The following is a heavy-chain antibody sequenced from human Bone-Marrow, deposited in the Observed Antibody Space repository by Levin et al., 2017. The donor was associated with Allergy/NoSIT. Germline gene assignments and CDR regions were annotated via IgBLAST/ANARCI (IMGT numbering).Heavy chain of an antibody. CDR2: IIPIFGTA. J-gene: IGHJ4*02. D-gene: IGHD5-12*01. CDR3: ARAAPEVATSLDY. V-gene: IGHV1-69*06. Sequence: KISCKASGGTFSSYAISWVRQAPGQGLEWMGGIIPIFGTANYAQKFQGRVTITADKSTSTAYMELSSLRSEDTAVYYCARAAPEVATSLDYWGQGTLVTVSS. CDR1: GGTFSSYA.